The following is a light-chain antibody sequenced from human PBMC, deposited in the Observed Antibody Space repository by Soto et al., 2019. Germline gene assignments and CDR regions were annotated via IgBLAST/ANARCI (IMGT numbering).Light chain of an antibody. Sequence: DIVMTQSPLSLPVTPGEPASISCRSSQSLLHSNGYNYLDWYLQKPGQSPQLLIYLGSNRASGVPDRFSGSGSGTDFTLKISRVEAEDVGVYYCMQALQTPMYTFGQGTKLDIK. J-gene: IGKJ2*01. CDR2: LGS. CDR1: QSLLHSNGYNY. V-gene: IGKV2-28*01. CDR3: MQALQTPMYT.